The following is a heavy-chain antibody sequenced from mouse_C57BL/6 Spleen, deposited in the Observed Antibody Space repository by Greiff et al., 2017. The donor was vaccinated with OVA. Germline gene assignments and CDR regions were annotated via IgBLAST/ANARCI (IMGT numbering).Heavy chain of an antibody. J-gene: IGHJ1*03. CDR3: ARVYYGSSYGYFDV. D-gene: IGHD1-1*01. V-gene: IGHV1-55*01. CDR1: GYTFTSYW. CDR2: IYPGSGST. Sequence: QVQLQQPGAELVKPGASVKMSCKASGYTFTSYWITWVKQRPGQGLAWIGDIYPGSGSTNYNEKFKSKATLTVDTSSSTAYMQLSSLTSEDSAVYYCARVYYGSSYGYFDVWGTGTTVTVSS.